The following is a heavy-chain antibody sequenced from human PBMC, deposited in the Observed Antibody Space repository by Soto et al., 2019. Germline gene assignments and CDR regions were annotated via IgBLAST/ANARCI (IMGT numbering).Heavy chain of an antibody. CDR1: GGSISSSSYY. CDR3: ARRGELPPYPGWFDP. D-gene: IGHD3-10*01. CDR2: IYYSGST. J-gene: IGHJ5*02. Sequence: TSETLSLTCTVSGGSISSSSYYWGWIRQPPGKGLEWIGSIYYSGSTYYNPSLKSRVTISVDTSKSQFSLKLSSVTAADTAVYYCARRGELPPYPGWFDPWGQGTLVTVSS. V-gene: IGHV4-39*01.